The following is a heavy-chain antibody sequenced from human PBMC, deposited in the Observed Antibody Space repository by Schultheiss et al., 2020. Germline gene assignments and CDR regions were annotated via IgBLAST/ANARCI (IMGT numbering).Heavy chain of an antibody. CDR2: IYYSGST. CDR3: ARDRSSRPGLDY. CDR1: GGSISSGGYY. Sequence: SATLSLTCTVSGGSISSGGYYWSWIRQHPGKGLEWIGYIYYSGSTYYNPSLKSRVTISVDTSKNQFSLKLSSVTAADTAVYYCARDRSSRPGLDYWGQGTLVTGSS. V-gene: IGHV4-31*03. J-gene: IGHJ4*02.